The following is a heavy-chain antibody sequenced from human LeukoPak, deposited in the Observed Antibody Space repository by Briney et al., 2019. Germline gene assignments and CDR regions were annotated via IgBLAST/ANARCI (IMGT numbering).Heavy chain of an antibody. Sequence: ASVKVSCKASGYTFTSYYMHWVRQAPGQGLEWMGWINPNSGGTNYAQKFQGRVTMTRDTSISTAYMELSRLRSDDTAVYYCARVHGGSGSYYNFYYYYGMDVWGQGTTVTVSS. J-gene: IGHJ6*02. D-gene: IGHD3-10*01. CDR1: GYTFTSYY. CDR3: ARVHGGSGSYYNFYYYYGMDV. CDR2: INPNSGGT. V-gene: IGHV1-2*02.